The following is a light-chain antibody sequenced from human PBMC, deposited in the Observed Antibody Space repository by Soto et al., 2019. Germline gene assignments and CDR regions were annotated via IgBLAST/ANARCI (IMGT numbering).Light chain of an antibody. J-gene: IGKJ1*01. V-gene: IGKV1-5*03. CDR3: QQYKSYSRM. CDR2: KAS. CDR1: QSIDSW. Sequence: DIQMTQSPSTLSASVGDRVTITCRASQSIDSWLAWYQQKPGKAPKLLIYKASTLESGVPSRFSSSGSGTEFTLTISSLQPEDFATYYCQQYKSYSRMFGQGTKVDIK.